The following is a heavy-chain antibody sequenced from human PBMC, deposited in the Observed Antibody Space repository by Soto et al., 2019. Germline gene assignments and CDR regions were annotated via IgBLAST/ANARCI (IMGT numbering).Heavy chain of an antibody. CDR2: IYYSGST. Sequence: LALTCTVSGGSISSYYWSWIRQPPGKGLEWIGYIYYSGSTNYNPSLKSRVTISVDTSKNQFSLKLSSVTAADTAVYYCACEYSSSSGWFDPWGQGTLVTV. D-gene: IGHD6-6*01. J-gene: IGHJ5*02. V-gene: IGHV4-59*08. CDR3: ACEYSSSSGWFDP. CDR1: GGSISSYY.